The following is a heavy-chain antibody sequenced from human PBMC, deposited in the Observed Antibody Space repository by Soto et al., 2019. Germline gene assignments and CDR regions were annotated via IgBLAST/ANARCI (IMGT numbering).Heavy chain of an antibody. Sequence: QVQLVESGGGVVQPGRSLRLSCAASGFTFSSYAMHWVRQAPGKGLEWVAVISYDGSNKYYADSVKGRFTISRDNSKNTLYLQMNSLRAEDTAVYYCARERYSGYDRQFGYYYYYGMDVWGQGTTVTVSS. J-gene: IGHJ6*02. CDR2: ISYDGSNK. V-gene: IGHV3-30-3*01. D-gene: IGHD5-12*01. CDR1: GFTFSSYA. CDR3: ARERYSGYDRQFGYYYYYGMDV.